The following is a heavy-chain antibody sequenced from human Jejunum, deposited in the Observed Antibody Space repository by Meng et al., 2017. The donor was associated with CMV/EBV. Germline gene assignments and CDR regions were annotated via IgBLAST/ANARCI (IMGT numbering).Heavy chain of an antibody. D-gene: IGHD4-23*01. J-gene: IGHJ4*02. CDR1: GFTLSTSGMA. CDR2: IYWDDDK. CDR3: AHTYAGLFDH. V-gene: IGHV2-5*02. Sequence: LTCTLSGFTLSTSGMAVGWIRQPPGKALEWLALIYWDDDKRYSPSLKNRVTITKDTSKNQVVLTMTNMGPVDTATYYCAHTYAGLFDHWGQGTLVTVSS.